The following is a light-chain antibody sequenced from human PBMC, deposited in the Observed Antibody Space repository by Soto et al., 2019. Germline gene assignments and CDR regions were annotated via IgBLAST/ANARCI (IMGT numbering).Light chain of an antibody. CDR2: EVN. CDR1: SSDVGSYTY. J-gene: IGLJ3*02. V-gene: IGLV2-14*01. Sequence: QSALTQPASVSGSPGQSITISCTGTSSDVGSYTYVSWYQHHPGTAPKLLIFEVNKRPSGISTRFSGSKSGNTASLTISGLQTEDEADYYGSSYTKATTLVFGGGTKLTVL. CDR3: SSYTKATTLV.